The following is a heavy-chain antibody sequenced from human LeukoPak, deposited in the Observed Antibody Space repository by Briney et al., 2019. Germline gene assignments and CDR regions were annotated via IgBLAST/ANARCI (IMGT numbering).Heavy chain of an antibody. CDR3: ARQRRASTTSWYMDV. CDR2: IYPGDSDT. J-gene: IGHJ6*03. V-gene: IGHV5-51*01. D-gene: IGHD2-2*01. CDR1: GYSFTSYW. Sequence: GESLKISCKGSGYSFTSYWIGWVRQMPGKGLEWMGIIYPGDSDTRYSPSFQGQVTISADKSISTAYLQWSSPKASDTAMYYCARQRRASTTSWYMDVWGKGTTVTVSS.